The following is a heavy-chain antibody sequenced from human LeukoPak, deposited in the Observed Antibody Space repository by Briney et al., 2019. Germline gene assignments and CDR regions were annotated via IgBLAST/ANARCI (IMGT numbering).Heavy chain of an antibody. Sequence: GRSLRLSCAASGFTFSSYGMHWVRQAPGKGLEWVAVISYDGSNKYYADSVKARFTISRDNSKNTLYLQMNSLRAEDTAVYYCAKTGLWGRLVPAAGMDYWGQGTLVTVSS. CDR2: ISYDGSNK. J-gene: IGHJ4*02. D-gene: IGHD2-2*01. CDR3: AKTGLWGRLVPAAGMDY. CDR1: GFTFSSYG. V-gene: IGHV3-30*18.